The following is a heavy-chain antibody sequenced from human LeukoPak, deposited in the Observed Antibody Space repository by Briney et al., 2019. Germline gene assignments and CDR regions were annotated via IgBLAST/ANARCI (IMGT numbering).Heavy chain of an antibody. CDR2: INSDGSST. Sequence: GGSLRLSCAASGFTFSSYWMHWVRQGPGKGLVWVSRINSDGSSTSYADSVKGRFTISRDNAKNTLYLQMNSLRAEDTAVYYCCVAVTTRPHPWGQGTLVTVSS. CDR3: CVAVTTRPHP. CDR1: GFTFSSYW. V-gene: IGHV3-74*01. J-gene: IGHJ5*02. D-gene: IGHD4-17*01.